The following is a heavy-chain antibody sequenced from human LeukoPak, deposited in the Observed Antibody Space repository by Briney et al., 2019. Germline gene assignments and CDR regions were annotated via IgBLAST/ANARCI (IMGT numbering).Heavy chain of an antibody. CDR1: GFTFSSYG. Sequence: GRSLRLSCAASGFTFSSYGMHWVRQAPGKGLEWVAVIWYDGSNKYYADSVKGRFTISRDNSKNTLYLQMNSLRAEDTAVYYCAKGAITMVQGVNDAFDIWGQGTMVTVSS. D-gene: IGHD3-10*01. CDR2: IWYDGSNK. J-gene: IGHJ3*02. CDR3: AKGAITMVQGVNDAFDI. V-gene: IGHV3-33*06.